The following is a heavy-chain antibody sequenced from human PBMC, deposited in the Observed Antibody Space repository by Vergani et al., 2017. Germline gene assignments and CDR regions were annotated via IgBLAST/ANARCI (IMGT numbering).Heavy chain of an antibody. D-gene: IGHD3-10*01. CDR2: ISYDGSKK. Sequence: QVQLVESGGGVVQPGRSLRLSCAASGFTFSSYGMHWVRQAPGKGLEWVAVISYDGSKKYYADSVKGRFTISRDNSKNTLYLQMNSLRAEDTAVYYCAKDTVWFGELGWFDPWGQGTLVTVSS. V-gene: IGHV3-30*18. CDR3: AKDTVWFGELGWFDP. J-gene: IGHJ5*02. CDR1: GFTFSSYG.